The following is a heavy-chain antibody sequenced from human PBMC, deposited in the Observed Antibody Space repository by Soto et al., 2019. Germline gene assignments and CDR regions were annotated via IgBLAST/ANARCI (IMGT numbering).Heavy chain of an antibody. J-gene: IGHJ4*02. CDR1: GFAVSSNY. CDR3: ATGGSGVFDY. V-gene: IGHV3-66*01. CDR2: VHSGGGT. Sequence: VGSLRLSCAASGFAVSSNYMTWVRQAPGKGLEWVSVVHSGGGTYYADSVKDRFTLSRDNSKNTVYLQMNSLRAEDTALYYCATGGSGVFDYWGQGTLVTVSS. D-gene: IGHD6-19*01.